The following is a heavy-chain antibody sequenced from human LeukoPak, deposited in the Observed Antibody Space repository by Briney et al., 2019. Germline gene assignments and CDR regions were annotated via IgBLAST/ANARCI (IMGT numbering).Heavy chain of an antibody. CDR3: ARHLPTSGATGAFDQ. D-gene: IGHD1-1*01. V-gene: IGHV5-51*01. CDR1: GFDFTSYW. CDR2: IYPRDSDT. Sequence: GESLKISCEASGFDFTSYWIGWVRQMPGKGLEWMGIIYPRDSDTRYSPTFQGQVTISADKSITTAYLQWSSLKASDTAMYYCARHLPTSGATGAFDQWGQGTLVAVPS. J-gene: IGHJ4*02.